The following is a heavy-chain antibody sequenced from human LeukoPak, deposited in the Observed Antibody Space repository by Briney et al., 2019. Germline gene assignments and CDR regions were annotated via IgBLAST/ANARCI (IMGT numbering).Heavy chain of an antibody. J-gene: IGHJ6*03. D-gene: IGHD3-10*01. CDR1: GFTFSSYA. V-gene: IGHV3-30*04. Sequence: PGGSLRLSCAASGFTFSSYAMHWVRQAPGKGLEWVAVISYDGSNKKYADSVKGRFTISRDNSKNTLYLQMNSLRAEDTAVYYCARVDYGSGSYGYYYYYYMDVWGKGTTVTISS. CDR3: ARVDYGSGSYGYYYYYYMDV. CDR2: ISYDGSNK.